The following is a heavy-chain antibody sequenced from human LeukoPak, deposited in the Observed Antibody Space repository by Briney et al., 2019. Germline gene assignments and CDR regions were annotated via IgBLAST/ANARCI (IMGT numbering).Heavy chain of an antibody. CDR3: AKKISRITMVRGVISLDY. V-gene: IGHV3-23*01. Sequence: PGGSLRLSCAASGFTFGSYAISWVRQAPGKGLEWVSAISGSGGSTYYADSVKGRFTISRDNSKNTLYLQMNSLRAEDTAVYYCAKKISRITMVRGVISLDYWGQGTLVTVSS. CDR2: ISGSGGST. D-gene: IGHD3-10*01. J-gene: IGHJ4*02. CDR1: GFTFGSYA.